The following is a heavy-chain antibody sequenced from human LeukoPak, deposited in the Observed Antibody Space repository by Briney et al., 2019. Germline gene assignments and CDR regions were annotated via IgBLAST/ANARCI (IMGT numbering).Heavy chain of an antibody. D-gene: IGHD2-15*01. CDR2: SKSKTDGGTT. CDR1: GFTFSNAW. V-gene: IGHV3-15*01. J-gene: IGHJ4*02. CDR3: ATDGYCSGGICYSYDN. Sequence: PGGSLRLSCAASGFTFSNAWVTCVRQAPGKGLEWVGRSKSKTDGGTTDCGAPVKGRFSISRDDSKSTLYLQMNSLKTEDTAVYYCATDGYCSGGICYSYDNWGQGTLVTVSS.